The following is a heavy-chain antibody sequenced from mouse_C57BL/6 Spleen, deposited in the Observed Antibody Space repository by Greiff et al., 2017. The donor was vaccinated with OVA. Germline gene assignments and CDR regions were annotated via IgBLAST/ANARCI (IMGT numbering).Heavy chain of an antibody. CDR3: ARDRAVPTGYFDV. Sequence: QVQLQQPGAELVKPGASVKLSCKASGYTFTSYWMQWVKQRPGQGLERIGEIDPSDSYTNYNQKFKGKATLTVDTSSSTAYMQLSSLTSEDSAVYYCARDRAVPTGYFDVWGTGTTVTVSS. V-gene: IGHV1-50*01. D-gene: IGHD3-1*01. CDR2: IDPSDSYT. J-gene: IGHJ1*03. CDR1: GYTFTSYW.